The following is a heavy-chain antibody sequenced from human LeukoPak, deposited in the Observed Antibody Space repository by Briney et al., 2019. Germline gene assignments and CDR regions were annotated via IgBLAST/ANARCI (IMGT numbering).Heavy chain of an antibody. V-gene: IGHV3-9*01. CDR2: IGWSSGGI. J-gene: IGHJ4*02. Sequence: PGRSLRLSCAATGFTFDDYAMHWVRQAPGKGLEWVSGIGWSSGGIVYADSVKGRFTISRDNAKNSLYLQMNSLGAEDTALYYCVKVTAAGFVDHWGQGTLVTVSS. D-gene: IGHD6-13*01. CDR3: VKVTAAGFVDH. CDR1: GFTFDDYA.